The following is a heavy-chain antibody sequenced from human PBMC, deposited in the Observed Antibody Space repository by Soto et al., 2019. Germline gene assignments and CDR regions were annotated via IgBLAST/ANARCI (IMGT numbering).Heavy chain of an antibody. CDR3: AHVLWFGEPRFGY. CDR2: ISHDGRNK. D-gene: IGHD3-10*01. J-gene: IGHJ4*02. V-gene: IGHV3-30*03. Sequence: GGSLRLSCAASGFTFSSYGMHWVRQAPGKGLELVAVISHDGRNKYYVDSVKGRFTISRDNSKNTLYLQMNSLRAEDTAVYYWAHVLWFGEPRFGYWGQGPLVTVSP. CDR1: GFTFSSYG.